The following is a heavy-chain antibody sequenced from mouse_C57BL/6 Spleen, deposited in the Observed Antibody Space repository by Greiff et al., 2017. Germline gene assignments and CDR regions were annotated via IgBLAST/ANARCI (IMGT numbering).Heavy chain of an antibody. CDR3: AKDYGSLYAMDY. CDR1: GYTFTSYW. J-gene: IGHJ4*01. Sequence: QVQLQQPGAELVKPGASVKMSCKASGYTFTSYWITWVKQRPGQGLEWIGDIYPGSGSTNYNEKFKSKATLTVDTSSSTASMQLSSLTSEDSAVYYCAKDYGSLYAMDYWGQGTSVTVSS. V-gene: IGHV1-55*01. D-gene: IGHD1-1*01. CDR2: IYPGSGST.